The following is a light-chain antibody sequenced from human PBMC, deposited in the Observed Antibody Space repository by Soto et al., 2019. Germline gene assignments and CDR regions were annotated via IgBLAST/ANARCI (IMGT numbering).Light chain of an antibody. CDR3: AAWDDSLSVHVV. J-gene: IGLJ2*01. CDR1: SSNIGSNY. V-gene: IGLV1-47*01. Sequence: QSVLTQPPSASGTPGQRVTISCSGSSSNIGSNYVYWYQHLPGTAPKLLIYRNDQRPSGVPDRFSGSKSGTSASLAISGLRSADEADYYCAAWDDSLSVHVVFGGGTKLTVL. CDR2: RND.